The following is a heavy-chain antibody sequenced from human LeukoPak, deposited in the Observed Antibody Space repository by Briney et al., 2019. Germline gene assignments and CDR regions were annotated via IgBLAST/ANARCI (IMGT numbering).Heavy chain of an antibody. CDR3: ARWVAVAASGGYFDY. V-gene: IGHV3-53*01. CDR2: IYSGGST. D-gene: IGHD6-19*01. J-gene: IGHJ4*02. CDR1: GVSVSSNY. Sequence: SLRLSCAASGVSVSSNYMSWWRQAPAKGLEWGSGIYSGGSTYYADSVKGRFTISRDNSKHTLYLQMNSLRAEATAVYYCARWVAVAASGGYFDYWGQGTLVTVSS.